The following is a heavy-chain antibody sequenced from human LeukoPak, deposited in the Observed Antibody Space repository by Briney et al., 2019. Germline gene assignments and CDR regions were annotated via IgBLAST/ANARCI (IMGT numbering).Heavy chain of an antibody. V-gene: IGHV4-59*01. J-gene: IGHJ5*02. CDR3: ARERSDWFDP. CDR2: IYYSGST. CDR1: GGSISSYY. Sequence: PSETLSLTCTVSGGSISSYYWSWIRQPPGKGLEWIGYIYYSGSTNYNPSLKSRVTISVDTSKNQFSLKLSSVTAADTAVYYCARERSDWFDPWGQVTLVTVSS.